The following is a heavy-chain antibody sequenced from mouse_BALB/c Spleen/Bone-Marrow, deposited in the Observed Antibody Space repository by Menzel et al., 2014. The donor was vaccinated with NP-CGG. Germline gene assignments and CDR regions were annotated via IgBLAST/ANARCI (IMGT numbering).Heavy chain of an antibody. CDR1: GYTLTSYW. D-gene: IGHD3-2*01. CDR2: IDPSDSYT. J-gene: IGHJ2*01. V-gene: IGHV1S127*01. Sequence: VQLQQSGAELVKPGASVKMSCKASGYTLTSYWMHWVKQRPGQGLEWIGVIDPSDSYTSYNQKFKGKATLTVDTSSSTAYMQRSSLTSEDSAVYYCTIPTARACFDYWGQGTTLTVSS. CDR3: TIPTARACFDY.